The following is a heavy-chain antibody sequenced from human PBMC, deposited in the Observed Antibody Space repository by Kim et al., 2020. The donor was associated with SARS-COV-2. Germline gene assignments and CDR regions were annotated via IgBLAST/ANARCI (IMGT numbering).Heavy chain of an antibody. J-gene: IGHJ3*02. V-gene: IGHV4-59*10. Sequence: STNYYPSLKGRVTISGDTSKNRFSLKLSSVTAADTAVYYCARYLVNACDIWGQGTMGTVSS. CDR3: ARYLVNACDI. CDR2: ST. D-gene: IGHD2-21*01.